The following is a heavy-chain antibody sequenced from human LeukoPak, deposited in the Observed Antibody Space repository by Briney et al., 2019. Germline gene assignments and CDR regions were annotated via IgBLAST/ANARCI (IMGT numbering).Heavy chain of an antibody. D-gene: IGHD1-1*01. CDR1: GFTFSSYG. V-gene: IGHV3-23*01. Sequence: GGSLRLSCAASGFTFSSYGMTWVRQAPGKGLEWVLAISGSGGRTYYADYVKGRFSISRDNSKSTLYLQMNSLRAEDTALYYCARNPPERPIDYWGQGTLVTVSS. CDR3: ARNPPERPIDY. J-gene: IGHJ4*02. CDR2: ISGSGGRT.